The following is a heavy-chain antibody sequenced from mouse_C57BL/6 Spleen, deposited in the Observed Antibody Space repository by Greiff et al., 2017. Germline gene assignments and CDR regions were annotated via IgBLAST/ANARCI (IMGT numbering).Heavy chain of an antibody. CDR3: TGGGGSSYGYFDV. CDR2: IDPETGGT. V-gene: IGHV1-15*01. Sequence: QVQLQQSGAELVRPGASVTLSCKASGYTFTDYEMHWVKQTPVHGLEWIGAIDPETGGTAYNQKFKGKAILTADKSSSTAYMELRSLTSEDSAVYYCTGGGGSSYGYFDVWGTGTTVTVSS. CDR1: GYTFTDYE. J-gene: IGHJ1*03. D-gene: IGHD1-1*01.